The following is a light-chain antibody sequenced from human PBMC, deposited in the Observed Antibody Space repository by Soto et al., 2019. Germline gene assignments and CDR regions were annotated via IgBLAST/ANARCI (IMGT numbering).Light chain of an antibody. CDR1: QDFSNF. Sequence: DIQLTQSPSFLSASIGDRVTITCRASQDFSNFLAWYQQKPGRAPTLLMYDASTLQSGVPSRFSGSGSGTEFTLTISSLQPEDFATYYCQQLYSFPLTFGGGTKVDIK. J-gene: IGKJ4*01. V-gene: IGKV1-9*01. CDR3: QQLYSFPLT. CDR2: DAS.